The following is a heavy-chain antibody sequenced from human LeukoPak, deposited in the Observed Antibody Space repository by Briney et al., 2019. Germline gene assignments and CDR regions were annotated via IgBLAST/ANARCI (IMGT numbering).Heavy chain of an antibody. D-gene: IGHD2-15*01. Sequence: ASVKLSFKASGYTFTGYYMHWVRQAPGQGLEWMGWINPNSGGTNYAQKFQGRVTMTRDTSNSTAYMELSRLRSDDTAVYYCAREMDCSGGSCRDYWGQGTLVTVSS. CDR3: AREMDCSGGSCRDY. V-gene: IGHV1-2*02. J-gene: IGHJ4*02. CDR1: GYTFTGYY. CDR2: INPNSGGT.